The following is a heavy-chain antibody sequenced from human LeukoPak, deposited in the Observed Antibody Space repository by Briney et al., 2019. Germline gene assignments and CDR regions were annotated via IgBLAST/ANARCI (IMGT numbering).Heavy chain of an antibody. J-gene: IGHJ4*02. D-gene: IGHD4-17*01. CDR2: IWYDGSNK. CDR1: GFTFSSYG. Sequence: GRSLRLSCAASGFTFSSYGMHWVRQAPGKGLEWVAVIWYDGSNKYYADSVKGRFTISRDNSKNTLYLQMNSLRAEDTAVYYCAKDFAVTTSNYFDYWGQGTLVTVSS. CDR3: AKDFAVTTSNYFDY. V-gene: IGHV3-33*06.